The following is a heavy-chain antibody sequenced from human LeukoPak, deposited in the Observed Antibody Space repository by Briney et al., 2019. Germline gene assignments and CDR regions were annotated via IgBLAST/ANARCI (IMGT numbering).Heavy chain of an antibody. V-gene: IGHV3-9*01. CDR1: GFTFDDYA. J-gene: IGHJ4*02. Sequence: GGSLRLFCAASGFTFDDYAMHWVRQARGKGREWLSGISWNSGSIGYADSVKGLFTISTDNAQNPLYLQMNSLSAADTALYYCAKAPLGIPPPFFDDWGQGTLVTVSS. CDR3: AKAPLGIPPPFFDD. CDR2: ISWNSGSI.